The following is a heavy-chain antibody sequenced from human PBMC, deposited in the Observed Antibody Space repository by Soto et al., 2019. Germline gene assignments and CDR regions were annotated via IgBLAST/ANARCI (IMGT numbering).Heavy chain of an antibody. CDR2: INPSGST. CDR1: GGSFSGYY. V-gene: IGHV4-34*01. D-gene: IGHD4-17*01. Sequence: QVQLQQWGAGLSKPSETLSLTCAVYGGSFSGYYWNWIRQPPGKGLEWIGEINPSGSTNYNPSLKSRVTVSVDTSKNQFSLKLISVTAADTAVYYCARLKTNYGMDVWGQGTTVTVSS. J-gene: IGHJ6*02. CDR3: ARLKTNYGMDV.